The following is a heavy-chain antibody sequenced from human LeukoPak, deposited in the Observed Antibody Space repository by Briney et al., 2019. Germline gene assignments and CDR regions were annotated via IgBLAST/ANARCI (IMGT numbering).Heavy chain of an antibody. CDR2: ISSSGSTI. D-gene: IGHD3-10*01. CDR3: ARDGGFGELSSALDY. CDR1: GFTFGDYY. Sequence: GGLRRRSSAASGFTFGDYYMSWIRQAPGKGLEWVSYISSSGSTIYYADSVKGRFTISRDNAKNSLYLQMNSLRAEDTAVYYCARDGGFGELSSALDYWGQGTLVTVSS. J-gene: IGHJ4*02. V-gene: IGHV3-11*01.